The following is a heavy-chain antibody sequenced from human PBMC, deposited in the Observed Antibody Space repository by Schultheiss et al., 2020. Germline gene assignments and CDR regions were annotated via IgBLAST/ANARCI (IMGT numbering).Heavy chain of an antibody. Sequence: SGPTLVKPTETLTLTCTFSGFSFSTSGMCVSWIRQPPGKALEWLARIDWDDDKFYSTSLKTRLTISKDTSKNQVVLTMTNMDPVDTATYYCARISRTGADAFDIWGQGTMVTVSS. CDR1: GFSFSTSGMC. CDR2: IDWDDDK. V-gene: IGHV2-70*17. J-gene: IGHJ3*02. D-gene: IGHD7-27*01. CDR3: ARISRTGADAFDI.